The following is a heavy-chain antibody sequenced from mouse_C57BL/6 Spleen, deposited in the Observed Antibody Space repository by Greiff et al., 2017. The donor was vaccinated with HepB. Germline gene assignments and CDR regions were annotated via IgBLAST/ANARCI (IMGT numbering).Heavy chain of an antibody. CDR2: IYPGGGYT. CDR3: AREGKLRAMDY. V-gene: IGHV1-63*01. Sequence: VQLQQSGAELVRPGTSVKMSCKASGYTFTNYWIGWAKQRPGHGLEWIGDIYPGGGYTNYNEKFKGKATLTADKSSSTAYMQCSSLTSEDSAIYYCAREGKLRAMDYWGQGTSVTVSS. J-gene: IGHJ4*01. D-gene: IGHD1-1*01. CDR1: GYTFTNYW.